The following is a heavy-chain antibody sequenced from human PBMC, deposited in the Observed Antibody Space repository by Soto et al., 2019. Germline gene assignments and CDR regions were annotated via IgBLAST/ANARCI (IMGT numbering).Heavy chain of an antibody. D-gene: IGHD3-3*01. CDR3: ARDVGTQLDFWSTSGMDV. CDR2: ITYDGSTQ. CDR1: GSTFSDDA. J-gene: IGHJ6*02. V-gene: IGHV3-30*04. Sequence: QVQLVESGGGVVQPGRSLRLSCAASGSTFSDDAMHWVRQAPGKGLEWVAVITYDGSTQHYADSVRGRFTISRDNSKNMLFLQMSSLSGDDTAVYYCARDVGTQLDFWSTSGMDVWGQGTTVTVSS.